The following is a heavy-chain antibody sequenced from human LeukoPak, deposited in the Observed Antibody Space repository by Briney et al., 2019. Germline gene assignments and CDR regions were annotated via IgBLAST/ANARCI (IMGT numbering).Heavy chain of an antibody. Sequence: GESLKISCKGSGYSFTSFWIAWVRQTPGKGLEWMGIIYPADSDIRYSPSFQGQVTISADKSITTAYLQWSTLKASDTAIYYCVRPYGNSHPGWMDVWGRGTTVTVSS. J-gene: IGHJ6*03. CDR3: VRPYGNSHPGWMDV. CDR1: GYSFTSFW. V-gene: IGHV5-51*01. D-gene: IGHD6-19*01. CDR2: IYPADSDI.